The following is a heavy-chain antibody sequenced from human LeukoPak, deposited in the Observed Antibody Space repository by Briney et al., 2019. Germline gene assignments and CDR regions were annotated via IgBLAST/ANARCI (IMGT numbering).Heavy chain of an antibody. CDR2: LYHSGST. D-gene: IGHD3-16*01. J-gene: IGHJ3*02. Sequence: PSETLSLTCAVSGYSIGSGHYWGWIRQPPGKGLEWIGSLYHSGSTNYNPSLKSRVTISVDTSKNQFSLKLSSVTAADTAVYYCARGRRTLYKMTPGDAFDIWGQGTMVTVSS. V-gene: IGHV4-38-2*01. CDR3: ARGRRTLYKMTPGDAFDI. CDR1: GYSIGSGHY.